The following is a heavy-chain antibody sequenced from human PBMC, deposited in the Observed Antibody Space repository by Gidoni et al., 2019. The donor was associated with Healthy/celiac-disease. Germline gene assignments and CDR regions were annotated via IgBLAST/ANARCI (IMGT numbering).Heavy chain of an antibody. CDR3: ARARPDFWSGSHYCMDV. Sequence: EVQLVESGGGLVQQGGSLRRSGAASGCTVSSNDMSWVRKAPGKGLEWFSVIYVGVSTYSADSVKGRFTISRDNSTNTLYLQMNSLRAEDTAVYYCARARPDFWSGSHYCMDVWGQGTTVTVSS. CDR2: IYVGVST. V-gene: IGHV3-66*01. CDR1: GCTVSSND. D-gene: IGHD3-3*01. J-gene: IGHJ6*02.